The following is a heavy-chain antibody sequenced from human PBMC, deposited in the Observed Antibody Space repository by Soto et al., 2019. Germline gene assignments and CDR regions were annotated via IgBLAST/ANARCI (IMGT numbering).Heavy chain of an antibody. CDR3: AGGRGASAGYYFDY. J-gene: IGHJ4*02. CDR1: GGTFSSYA. D-gene: IGHD6-13*01. V-gene: IGHV1-69*06. CDR2: IIPLLATP. Sequence: QVQLVQSGAEVKKPGSSVKVSCKASGGTFSSYAFSWVRQAPGQGLEWMGGIIPLLATPNYAQKFQGRFTITADKSTSTAYMELSSLRSEDTAVYFCAGGRGASAGYYFDYWGQETLVTVSS.